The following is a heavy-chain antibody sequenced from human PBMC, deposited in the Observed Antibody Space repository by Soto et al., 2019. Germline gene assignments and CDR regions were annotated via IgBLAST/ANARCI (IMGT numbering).Heavy chain of an antibody. V-gene: IGHV3-15*07. CDR1: GVTFDNAW. CDR2: IKRNVDGGTT. CDR3: TRGGPLGNYFDY. D-gene: IGHD2-15*01. Sequence: EVQLVESGGGLVMPGGSLRLSCAASGVTFDNAWMNWVRQAPGKGLEWVGRIKRNVDGGTTDYAESVKGRFSISRDDSKNTLYLQMNSLKTEDTAVYYCTRGGPLGNYFDYWGQGTLVAVSS. J-gene: IGHJ4*02.